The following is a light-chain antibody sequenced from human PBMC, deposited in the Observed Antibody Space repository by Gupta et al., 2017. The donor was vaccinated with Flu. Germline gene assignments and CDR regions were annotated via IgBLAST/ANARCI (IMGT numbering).Light chain of an antibody. CDR3: QSTDSSGSSYV. J-gene: IGLJ1*01. CDR1: ALPRQY. V-gene: IGLV3-25*02. CDR2: KDT. Sequence: SYELSPPPSVSVSPGQTARITCAGDALPRQYAYWYQVKPGQAPVLVIYKDTERPSGIPDRFSGSSSGTTVTLTISGVQAEDEADYYCQSTDSSGSSYVFGSATKVTVL.